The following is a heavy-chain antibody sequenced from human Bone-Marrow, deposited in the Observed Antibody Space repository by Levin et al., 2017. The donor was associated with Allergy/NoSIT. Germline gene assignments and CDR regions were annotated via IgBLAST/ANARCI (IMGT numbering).Heavy chain of an antibody. D-gene: IGHD4-17*01. CDR3: AHARHGDYVDGVEI. J-gene: IGHJ6*02. CDR1: GFSLTHYG. V-gene: IGHV3-30*03. Sequence: GGSLRLSCVASGFSLTHYGMYWVRQAPGKGLEWVAVISYDGSDIYYADSVKGRFTMSRDNSRTSTYLQMNSLRVEDTAVYYCAHARHGDYVDGVEIWGQGTTVTVS. CDR2: ISYDGSDI.